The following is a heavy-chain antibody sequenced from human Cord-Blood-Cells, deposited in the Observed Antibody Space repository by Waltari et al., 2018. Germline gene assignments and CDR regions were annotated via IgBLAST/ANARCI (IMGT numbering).Heavy chain of an antibody. CDR3: ARDKHDFWSGYYDAFDI. V-gene: IGHV1-69*09. CDR1: GGTFSSYA. D-gene: IGHD3-3*01. Sequence: QVQLVQSGAEVKKPGSSVKVSCKASGGTFSSYAISWVRQAPGQGLEWMGRIIPILGIANYAQMFQGRVTITADKSTSTAYMELSSLRSEDTAVYYCARDKHDFWSGYYDAFDIWGQGTMVTVSS. CDR2: IIPILGIA. J-gene: IGHJ3*02.